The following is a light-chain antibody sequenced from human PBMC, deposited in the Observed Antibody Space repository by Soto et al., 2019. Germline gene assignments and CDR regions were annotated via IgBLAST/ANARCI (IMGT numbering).Light chain of an antibody. J-gene: IGLJ1*01. CDR3: TSSTSDSLYV. CDR1: SSDVGGYSY. Sequence: QSVLTQPAPVSGSPGQSITISCTGTSSDVGGYSYVSWYQQYPGKVPKLLIYNVSNRPSGVSNRFSGSKSGNTASLTISGLQAEDEADYFCTSSTSDSLYVFGTGTKVTVL. V-gene: IGLV2-14*01. CDR2: NVS.